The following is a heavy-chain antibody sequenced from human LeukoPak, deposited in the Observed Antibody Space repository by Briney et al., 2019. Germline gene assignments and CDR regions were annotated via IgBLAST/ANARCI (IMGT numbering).Heavy chain of an antibody. CDR2: IYHSGST. V-gene: IGHV4-38-2*02. CDR3: ARDDYYYDSSGYSFDY. CDR1: GYSISSGYY. J-gene: IGHJ4*02. Sequence: PSETLPLTCTVSGYSISSGYYWGWIRQPPGKGLEWIGSIYHSGSTYYNPSLKSRVAISVDTSKNQFSLKLSSVTAADTAVYYCARDDYYYDSSGYSFDYWGQGTLATVSS. D-gene: IGHD3-22*01.